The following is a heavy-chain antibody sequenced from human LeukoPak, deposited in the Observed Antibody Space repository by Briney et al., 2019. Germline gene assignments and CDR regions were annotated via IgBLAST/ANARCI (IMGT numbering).Heavy chain of an antibody. CDR2: IYHSGST. CDR1: GGSISSYY. CDR3: ARVRYNWNSLDY. V-gene: IGHV4-59*12. D-gene: IGHD1-7*01. Sequence: SETLSLTCTVSGGSISSYYWSWIRQPPGKGLEWIGYIYHSGSTYYNPSLKSRVTISVDRSKNQFSLKLSSVTAADTAVYYCARVRYNWNSLDYWGQGTLVTVSS. J-gene: IGHJ4*02.